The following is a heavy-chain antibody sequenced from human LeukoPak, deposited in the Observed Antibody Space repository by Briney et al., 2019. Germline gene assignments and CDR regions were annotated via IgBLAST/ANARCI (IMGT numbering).Heavy chain of an antibody. CDR1: GYTFTSYY. V-gene: IGHV1-46*01. J-gene: IGHJ6*02. CDR3: AREVVIFPDYYYYGMDV. D-gene: IGHD3-9*01. CDR2: INPSGGST. Sequence: GASVKVSCKASGYTFTSYYMHWVRQAPGQGLEWMGIINPSGGSTSYAQKFQGRVTMTRDTSTSTVYMELSSLRSEDTAVYYCAREVVIFPDYYYYGMDVWGQGTTVTVS.